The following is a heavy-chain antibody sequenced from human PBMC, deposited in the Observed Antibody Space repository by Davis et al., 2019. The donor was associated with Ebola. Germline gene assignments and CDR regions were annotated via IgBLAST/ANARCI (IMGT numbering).Heavy chain of an antibody. Sequence: GGSLRLSCAASGFTVSSNYMSWVRQAPGKGLEWVSVIYNGGSTYYADSVKGRFTISRDNSKNTLYLQMNSLRAEDTAVYYCAKTDCSGGSCYLFDYWGQGTLVTVSS. J-gene: IGHJ4*02. CDR3: AKTDCSGGSCYLFDY. D-gene: IGHD2-15*01. CDR2: IYNGGST. CDR1: GFTVSSNY. V-gene: IGHV3-53*01.